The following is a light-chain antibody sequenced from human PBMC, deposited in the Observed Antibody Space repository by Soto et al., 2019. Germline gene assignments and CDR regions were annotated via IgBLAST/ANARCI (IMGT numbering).Light chain of an antibody. Sequence: EVVMTQSPATLSVSPGERATLSCRASQSVGSSVAWYQHKPGQAPRLLIFGASSRATGIPARFSGSGSGTDFTLTISSPQSEDFAVYYCQQYKNWPPWTCGQGTKVEIK. J-gene: IGKJ1*01. V-gene: IGKV3-15*01. CDR3: QQYKNWPPWT. CDR2: GAS. CDR1: QSVGSS.